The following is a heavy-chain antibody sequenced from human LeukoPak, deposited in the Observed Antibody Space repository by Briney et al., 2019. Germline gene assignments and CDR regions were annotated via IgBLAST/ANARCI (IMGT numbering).Heavy chain of an antibody. CDR2: ISSNGGST. Sequence: GGSLRLSCAASGFTFSSYAMHWVRQAPGEGLEYVSAISSNGGSTYYANSVKGRFTISRDNSKNTLYLQMGSLRAEDMAVYYCARDRYYYDSSGYYYWGQGTLVTVSS. CDR3: ARDRYYYDSSGYYY. D-gene: IGHD3-22*01. J-gene: IGHJ4*02. CDR1: GFTFSSYA. V-gene: IGHV3-64*01.